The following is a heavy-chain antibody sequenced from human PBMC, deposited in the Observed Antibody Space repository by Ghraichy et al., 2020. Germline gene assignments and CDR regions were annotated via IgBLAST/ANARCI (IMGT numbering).Heavy chain of an antibody. J-gene: IGHJ5*02. CDR2: ISAYNGDI. Sequence: ASVKVSCKASGYNFTSYGINWVRQAPGQGLEWMGWISAYNGDINNAQKFQGRVTMTTDTSTSTAYMELRSLRSDDTAVYYCARDLPDQKYYYDSSGFDPWGQGTLVTVSS. D-gene: IGHD3-22*01. V-gene: IGHV1-18*01. CDR3: ARDLPDQKYYYDSSGFDP. CDR1: GYNFTSYG.